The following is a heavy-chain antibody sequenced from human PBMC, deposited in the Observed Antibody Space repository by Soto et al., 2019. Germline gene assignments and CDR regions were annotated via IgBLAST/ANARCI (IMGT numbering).Heavy chain of an antibody. Sequence: ASVKVSCEASGYTFTSYAMHGVRQAPGQRLEWLGWINAGNGNTKYSQKFQGRVTITRDTSASTAYMELSSLRSEDTAVYYCASAAAAGTSDRSGWYSYYYYGMDVSGQGTKVTVYS. D-gene: IGHD6-13*01. J-gene: IGHJ6*02. CDR3: ASAAAAGTSDRSGWYSYYYYGMDV. CDR2: INAGNGNT. V-gene: IGHV1-3*01. CDR1: GYTFTSYA.